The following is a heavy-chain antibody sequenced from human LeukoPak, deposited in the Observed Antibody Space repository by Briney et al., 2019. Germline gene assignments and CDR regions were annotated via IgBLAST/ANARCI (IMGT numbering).Heavy chain of an antibody. CDR1: GFTFSSYA. J-gene: IGHJ6*02. CDR3: ARGSVRYYGMDV. CDR2: INHSGST. Sequence: PGGSLRLSCAASGFTFSSYAMSWVRQPPGKGLEWIGEINHSGSTNYNPSLKSRVTISVDTSKNQFSLKLSSVTAADTAVYYCARGSVRYYGMDVWGQGTTVTVSS. V-gene: IGHV4-34*01.